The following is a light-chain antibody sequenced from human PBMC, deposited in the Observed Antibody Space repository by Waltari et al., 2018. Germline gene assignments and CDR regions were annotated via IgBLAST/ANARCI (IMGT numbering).Light chain of an antibody. Sequence: SFELTQPPSVSVSPGQTASIPCSGETLPNQYTYWYQKKAGQAPVLVIFKDPERPSGIPERFSGSSSGTVVTLTITGVRTEDKADYYCQSADSITTFEVFGGGTKLTVL. CDR2: KDP. J-gene: IGLJ3*02. CDR1: TLPNQY. CDR3: QSADSITTFEV. V-gene: IGLV3-25*03.